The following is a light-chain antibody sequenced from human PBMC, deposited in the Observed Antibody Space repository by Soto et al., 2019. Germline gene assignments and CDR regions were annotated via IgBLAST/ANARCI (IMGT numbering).Light chain of an antibody. CDR1: TGAVTSTHY. Sequence: QAVVTQEPSLTVSPGGTVTLTCGSSTGAVTSTHYPYWFQQRPGQVPRALIYDTTGKHSWTPARFSGSLLGGKPALTLSXXXXXDEAYYYCSLSYSGVRVFGGGTKLTVL. CDR2: DTT. CDR3: SLSYSGVRV. J-gene: IGLJ3*02. V-gene: IGLV7-46*01.